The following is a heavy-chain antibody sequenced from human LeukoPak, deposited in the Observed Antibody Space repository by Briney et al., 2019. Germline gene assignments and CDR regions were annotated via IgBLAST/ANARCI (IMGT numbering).Heavy chain of an antibody. CDR1: GGSISSDY. CDR3: ARDSGSSPRFDP. CDR2: IYYTGST. V-gene: IGHV4-59*01. Sequence: SETLSLTCTVSGGSISSDYWSWIRQPPGKGLEWIGYIYYTGSTKYNPSLKSRVTMSVDTSKNQFSLKLSSVTAADTAIYYCARDSGSSPRFDPWGRGNLVTVSS. D-gene: IGHD6-6*01. J-gene: IGHJ5*02.